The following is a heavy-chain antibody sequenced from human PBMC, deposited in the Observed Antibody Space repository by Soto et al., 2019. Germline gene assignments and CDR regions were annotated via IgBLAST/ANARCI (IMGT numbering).Heavy chain of an antibody. CDR2: INPTAGGA. J-gene: IGHJ4*02. CDR3: ARGSAYDREPFDY. V-gene: IGHV1-46*03. Sequence: QVQLVQSGAEVKKPGASVKISCKASGYTFTSLYMHWVRQAPGQGLEWVGMINPTAGGASYEQKFQDRVTMTRDTSTSTVYMELSSLRSEDTAVYFCARGSAYDREPFDYWGQGTLVTVSS. D-gene: IGHD5-12*01. CDR1: GYTFTSLY.